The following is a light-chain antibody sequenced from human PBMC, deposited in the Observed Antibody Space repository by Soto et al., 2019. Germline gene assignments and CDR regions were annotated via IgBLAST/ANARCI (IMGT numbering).Light chain of an antibody. CDR1: SPNVGRNS. V-gene: IGLV1-44*01. CDR3: AAWDDSLNGPV. J-gene: IGLJ2*01. Sequence: QSALTQPPSASGTPGQRVTISCSGSSPNVGRNSVNWYQQVPGTAPKLLIYTNDQRPSGVPDRFSGSKSGTSASLAISWLQSEDEAHYYCAAWDDSLNGPVFGGGTQLTVL. CDR2: TND.